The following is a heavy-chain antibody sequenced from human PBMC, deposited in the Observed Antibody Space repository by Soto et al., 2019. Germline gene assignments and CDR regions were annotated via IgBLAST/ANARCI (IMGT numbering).Heavy chain of an antibody. D-gene: IGHD2-2*01. J-gene: IGHJ4*02. Sequence: QVQLQQWGAGLLKPSETLSLTCAVYGGSFSGYYWSWIRQPPGKGLEWIGEINHSGSTNYNTSLKSRFTISVDTAKNQFSRKLSSVTAADTAVYYCATTIGYCSSTSCPGPSHFDYWGQGTLVTVSS. CDR2: INHSGST. CDR3: ATTIGYCSSTSCPGPSHFDY. CDR1: GGSFSGYY. V-gene: IGHV4-34*01.